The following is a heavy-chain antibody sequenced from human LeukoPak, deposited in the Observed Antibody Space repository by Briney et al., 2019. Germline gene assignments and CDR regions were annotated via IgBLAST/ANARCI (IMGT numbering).Heavy chain of an antibody. J-gene: IGHJ4*02. Sequence: PGGSLRLSCAASGFTVSSTYMSWVRQAPGKGLEWVSVIYSGGSTYYADSVKGRFTISRDNPKNTLYLQMNSLRAEDTAVYYCAKELYWATGEYYFDYWGQGTLVTVSS. CDR2: IYSGGST. CDR1: GFTVSSTY. V-gene: IGHV3-53*01. CDR3: AKELYWATGEYYFDY. D-gene: IGHD7-27*01.